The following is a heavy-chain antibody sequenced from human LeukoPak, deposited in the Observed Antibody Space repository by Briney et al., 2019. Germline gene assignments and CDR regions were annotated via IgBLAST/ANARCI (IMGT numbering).Heavy chain of an antibody. V-gene: IGHV3-21*01. J-gene: IGHJ4*02. CDR2: INRSGSHT. D-gene: IGHD1-7*01. Sequence: SXFTLXSXSMNXXXXAPGXXXXXVSXINRSGSHTFYADSVNGRFTISRDNAKNSLHLQMNSLRVEDTAVYYCARERNNWNYEGFDYWGQGTLVTVSS. CDR1: XFTLXSXS. CDR3: ARERNNWNYEGFDY.